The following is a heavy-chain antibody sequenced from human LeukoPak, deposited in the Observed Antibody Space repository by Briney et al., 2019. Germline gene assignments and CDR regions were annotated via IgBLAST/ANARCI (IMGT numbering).Heavy chain of an antibody. D-gene: IGHD2-2*01. CDR2: IQFDGSYK. Sequence: GGSLRLSCAASGFTFGSSAMHWVRQTPGKGLECVAFIQFDGSYKHYADAVKGRFTISRDNSKNTLYLEMNRLRPEDTAVYYCATHCSGTACHRDYWGQGTLVTVSS. J-gene: IGHJ4*02. CDR1: GFTFGSSA. V-gene: IGHV3-30*02. CDR3: ATHCSGTACHRDY.